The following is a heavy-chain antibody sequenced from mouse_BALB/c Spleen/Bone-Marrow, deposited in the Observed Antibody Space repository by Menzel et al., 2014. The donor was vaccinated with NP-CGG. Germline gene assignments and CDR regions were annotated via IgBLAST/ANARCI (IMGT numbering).Heavy chain of an antibody. J-gene: IGHJ2*01. Sequence: QVQLQQSGAELVRPGSSVKIPCKASGYAFSGYWMNWVKQRPGQGLEWIRQIYPGDGDTDYNGKFKGKATLTADKSSSTAYMQLSSLTSEDSAVYFCARGGISVDYWGQGTTLTVSS. V-gene: IGHV1-80*01. CDR1: GYAFSGYW. CDR2: IYPGDGDT. CDR3: ARGGISVDY.